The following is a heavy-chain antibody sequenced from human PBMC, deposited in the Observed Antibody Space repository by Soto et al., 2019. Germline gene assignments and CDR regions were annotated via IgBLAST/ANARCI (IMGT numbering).Heavy chain of an antibody. V-gene: IGHV3-48*02. D-gene: IGHD2-15*01. Sequence: GGSLRLSCAASGFRFSTYNMDWVRQAPGKGPEWIAHISTTSFTIYYADSVKGRFTISRDNDRNSLYLEMNSLRDEDTAVYYCARDRCYDGTCYSASDSWGQGTLVTVSS. CDR3: ARDRCYDGTCYSASDS. CDR1: GFRFSTYN. CDR2: ISTTSFTI. J-gene: IGHJ5*01.